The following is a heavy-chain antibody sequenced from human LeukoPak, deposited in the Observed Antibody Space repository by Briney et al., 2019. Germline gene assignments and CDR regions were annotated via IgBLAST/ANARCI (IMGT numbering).Heavy chain of an antibody. CDR3: ARSDIVGATTVFYYYYGMDV. CDR1: GFTFSSYW. D-gene: IGHD1-26*01. CDR2: IKQDGSEK. Sequence: EGSLRLSCEASGFTFSSYWMSWVRQAPGKGLEWVANIKQDGSEKYYVDSVKGRFTISRDNAKNSLYLQMNSLRAEDTAVYYCARSDIVGATTVFYYYYGMDVWGQGTTVTVSS. V-gene: IGHV3-7*03. J-gene: IGHJ6*02.